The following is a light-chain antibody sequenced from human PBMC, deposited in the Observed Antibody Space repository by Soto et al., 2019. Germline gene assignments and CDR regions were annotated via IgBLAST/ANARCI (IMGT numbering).Light chain of an antibody. V-gene: IGLV2-14*01. J-gene: IGLJ1*01. CDR2: DVS. Sequence: QSALTQPASVSGSPGQSITISCTGTSSDVGGYNYVSWYQQHPGKAPKRMIYDVSNRPSGVSNRFSGSKSGNTASQTISGLQAEDEADYYCSSYTSSSTPSDVFGTGTKLTVL. CDR1: SSDVGGYNY. CDR3: SSYTSSSTPSDV.